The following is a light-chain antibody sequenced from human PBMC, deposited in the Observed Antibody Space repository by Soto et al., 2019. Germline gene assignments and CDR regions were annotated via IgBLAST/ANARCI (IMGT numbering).Light chain of an antibody. CDR3: MQGIQWPWK. V-gene: IGKV2-30*02. CDR2: KVS. Sequence: DVGRAEYPCSLPGTLGQPAYISCRSSPGLVHSDGNPYLNWFQQRPGQSPRRLIYKVSNRDSGVPDRFSGRGSGTDFTLKISRVEAEDVGVYYCMQGIQWPWKFGQGTKVDIK. J-gene: IGKJ1*01. CDR1: PGLVHSDGNPY.